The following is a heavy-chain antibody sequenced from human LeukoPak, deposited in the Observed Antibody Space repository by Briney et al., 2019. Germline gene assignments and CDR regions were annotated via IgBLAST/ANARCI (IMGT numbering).Heavy chain of an antibody. CDR2: ISGSGGST. Sequence: GGSLRLSCAASGFTFSSYAMSWVRQAPGKGLEWVSAISGSGGSTYYADSVKGRFTISRDNSKNTLYLQMNSLRAEDTAVYYCAKEITYYDFWSGYDRDYWGQGTLVTVSS. J-gene: IGHJ4*02. V-gene: IGHV3-23*01. CDR1: GFTFSSYA. D-gene: IGHD3-3*01. CDR3: AKEITYYDFWSGYDRDY.